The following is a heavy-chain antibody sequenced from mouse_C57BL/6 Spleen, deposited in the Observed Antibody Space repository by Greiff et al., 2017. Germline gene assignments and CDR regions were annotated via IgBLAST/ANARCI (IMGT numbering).Heavy chain of an antibody. Sequence: VQLQQSGPELVKPGASVKISCKASGYSFTDYNMNWVKQSHGQSLEWIGVINPNYGTTSYNQKFKGKATLTVDQSSSTAYMPLNSLTSEDSAVYDCAGGVDYYFDYWGQGTTLTVSS. J-gene: IGHJ2*01. V-gene: IGHV1-39*01. CDR1: GYSFTDYN. D-gene: IGHD2-4*01. CDR3: AGGVDYYFDY. CDR2: INPNYGTT.